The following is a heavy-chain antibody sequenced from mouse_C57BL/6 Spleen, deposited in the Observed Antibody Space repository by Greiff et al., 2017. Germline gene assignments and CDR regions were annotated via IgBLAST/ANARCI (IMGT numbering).Heavy chain of an antibody. V-gene: IGHV1-69*01. J-gene: IGHJ4*01. CDR2: IDPSDSYT. Sequence: QVQLQQSGAELVMPGASVKLSCKASGYTFTSYWMHWVKQRPGQGLEWIGEIDPSDSYTNYNQKFKGKSTLTVDKSSSTAYMQLSSLTSEDSAVYYCARGRLYAMDYWGQGTSVTVSS. CDR1: GYTFTSYW. CDR3: ARGRLYAMDY.